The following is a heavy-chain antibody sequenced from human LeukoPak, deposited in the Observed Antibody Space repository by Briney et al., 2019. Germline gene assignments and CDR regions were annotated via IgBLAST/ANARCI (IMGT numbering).Heavy chain of an antibody. D-gene: IGHD2-21*02. CDR3: ARVVVVTSSPDAFDI. CDR2: ISNSGTN. CDR1: GDSVSSGGYY. V-gene: IGHV4-31*11. Sequence: SQTLSLTCAVSGDSVSSGGYYWTWIRQHPGQGLEWIGYISNSGTNSYSPSLKSRVSISVDTSNNQFSLRLSSVTAADTAVYYCARVVVVTSSPDAFDIWGQGTMVTVSS. J-gene: IGHJ3*02.